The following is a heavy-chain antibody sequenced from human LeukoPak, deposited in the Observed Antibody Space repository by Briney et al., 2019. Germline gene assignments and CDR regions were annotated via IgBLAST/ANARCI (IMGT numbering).Heavy chain of an antibody. CDR3: ARQYCSGGSCSRDWYFDL. D-gene: IGHD2-15*01. V-gene: IGHV4-39*01. CDR2: IYYSGST. CDR1: GGSISSSSYY. Sequence: SETLSLTCTVSGGSISSSSYYWGWIRQPPGKGLEWIGSIYYSGSTYYNPSLKSRVTISVDTSKNQFSLKLSSVTAADTAVYYCARQYCSGGSCSRDWYFDLWGRGTLVTVSS. J-gene: IGHJ2*01.